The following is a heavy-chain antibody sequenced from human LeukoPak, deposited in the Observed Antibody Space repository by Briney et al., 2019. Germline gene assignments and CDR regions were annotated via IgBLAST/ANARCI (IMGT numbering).Heavy chain of an antibody. CDR2: INHSGST. V-gene: IGHV4-4*02. CDR3: ARDSGTTGEVKFDP. J-gene: IGHJ5*02. D-gene: IGHD3-10*01. Sequence: SGTLSLTCAVSGGSISSSNWWSWVRQPPGKGLEWIGEINHSGSTNYNPSLKSRVTISVDKSKNQFSLKLSSVTAADTAVYYCARDSGTTGEVKFDPWGQGTLVTVSS. CDR1: GGSISSSNW.